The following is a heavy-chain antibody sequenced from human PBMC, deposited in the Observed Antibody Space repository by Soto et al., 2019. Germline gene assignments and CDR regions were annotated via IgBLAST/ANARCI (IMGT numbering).Heavy chain of an antibody. J-gene: IGHJ6*02. CDR3: AKALAARLATYYYYGMDV. CDR1: GFTFSSYG. V-gene: IGHV3-30*18. CDR2: ISYDGSNK. Sequence: GGSLRLSCAASGFTFSSYGMHWVRQAPGKGLEWVAVISYDGSNKYYADSVKGRFTISRDNSKNTLYLQMNSLRAEDTAVYYCAKALAARLATYYYYGMDVWGPGTTVTVSS. D-gene: IGHD6-6*01.